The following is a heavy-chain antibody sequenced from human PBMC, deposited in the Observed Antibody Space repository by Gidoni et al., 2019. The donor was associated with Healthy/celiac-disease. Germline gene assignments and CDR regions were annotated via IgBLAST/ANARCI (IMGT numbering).Heavy chain of an antibody. J-gene: IGHJ6*02. V-gene: IGHV3-7*03. CDR2: IKQDGSEK. CDR1: GFTFSSYW. Sequence: EVQLVESGGGLVQPGGSLRLSCAASGFTFSSYWMSWVRQAPGKGLEWVANIKQDGSEKYYVDSVKGRFTISRDNAKNSLYLQMNSLRAEDTAVYYCARDDNYDFWSGYLTHYYYYGMDVWGQGTTVTVSS. D-gene: IGHD3-3*01. CDR3: ARDDNYDFWSGYLTHYYYYGMDV.